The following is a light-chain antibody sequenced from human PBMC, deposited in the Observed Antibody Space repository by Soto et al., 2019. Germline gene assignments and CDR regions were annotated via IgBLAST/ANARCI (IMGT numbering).Light chain of an antibody. CDR1: QSVSSNY. J-gene: IGKJ3*01. CDR3: QQYGTLFT. Sequence: EIVLTQSPGTLSLSPGERATLSCRASQSVSSNYLAWYQQKPGQAPRLLIYGASSRPTGIPDRFSGSGSGTDFTLYISRLEPEDFAVYYCQQYGTLFTFGPGTKVDIK. CDR2: GAS. V-gene: IGKV3-20*01.